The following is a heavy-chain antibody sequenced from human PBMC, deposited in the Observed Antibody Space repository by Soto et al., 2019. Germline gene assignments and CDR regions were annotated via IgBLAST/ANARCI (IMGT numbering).Heavy chain of an antibody. Sequence: QLQLQESGPGLVKPSETLSLICTGSGGSISSSSYFWGWIRQPPGKGLEWIGSIYYSGSTYYNPSLKSRVTVSVAASKNLCSLKLSSVTAADTAVYYCASHPSDFWFDPWGQGTLVTVSS. CDR3: ASHPSDFWFDP. D-gene: IGHD2-21*02. J-gene: IGHJ5*02. CDR2: IYYSGST. V-gene: IGHV4-39*01. CDR1: GGSISSSSYF.